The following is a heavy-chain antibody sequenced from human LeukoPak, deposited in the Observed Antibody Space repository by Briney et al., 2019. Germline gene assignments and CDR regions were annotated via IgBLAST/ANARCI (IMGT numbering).Heavy chain of an antibody. J-gene: IGHJ6*03. CDR1: GFTFSNAW. CDR2: IKSKTDGGTT. V-gene: IGHV3-15*01. D-gene: IGHD5-18*01. Sequence: GVSLRLSCAASGFTFSNAWMSWVRQAPGKGLEWVGRIKSKTDGGTTDYAAPVKGRFTISRDDSKNTLYLQMNSLRAEDTAVYYCAKGYSFGCCNYYYMDAWGKGTTVTVSS. CDR3: AKGYSFGCCNYYYMDA.